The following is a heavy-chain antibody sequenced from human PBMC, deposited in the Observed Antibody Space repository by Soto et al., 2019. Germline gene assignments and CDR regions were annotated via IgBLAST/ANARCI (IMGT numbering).Heavy chain of an antibody. J-gene: IGHJ6*02. CDR1: GGTFSSYA. CDR3: ARVETGTYNNYYYYYGMDV. CDR2: IIPIFGTA. D-gene: IGHD1-1*01. V-gene: IGHV1-69*06. Sequence: GASVKVSCKASGGTFSSYAISWVRQAPGQGLEWMGGIIPIFGTANYAQKFQGRVTITADKSTSTAYMELSSLRSEDTAVYYCARVETGTYNNYYYYYGMDVWGQGTTVTVSS.